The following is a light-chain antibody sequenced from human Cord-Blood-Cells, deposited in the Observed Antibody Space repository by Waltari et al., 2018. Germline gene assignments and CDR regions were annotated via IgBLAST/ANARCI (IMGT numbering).Light chain of an antibody. CDR2: AAS. CDR3: QQSYSTLYT. CDR1: QSISSY. Sequence: DIQMTHSPSSLPASVGDRVTITCRASQSISSYLNWYQQKPGKAAKLLIYAASSLQSGVPSMFSGSVSGTDVTVTISSLQPEDFATYDCQQSYSTLYTFGQGTKLEI. J-gene: IGKJ2*01. V-gene: IGKV1-39*01.